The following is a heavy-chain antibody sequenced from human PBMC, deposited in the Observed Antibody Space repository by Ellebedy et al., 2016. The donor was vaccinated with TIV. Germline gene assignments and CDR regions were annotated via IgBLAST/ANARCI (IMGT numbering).Heavy chain of an antibody. Sequence: PGGSLRLSCATSGITFKNAWMSWVRQAPGKGLEWVSSIGASENDVFYTDSVKGRFTISRDNAKNSVYLQMNSLRAEDSAVYYCARDRILDYWGQGTLVTVSS. V-gene: IGHV3-21*04. CDR2: IGASENDV. CDR1: GITFKNAW. J-gene: IGHJ4*02. CDR3: ARDRILDY.